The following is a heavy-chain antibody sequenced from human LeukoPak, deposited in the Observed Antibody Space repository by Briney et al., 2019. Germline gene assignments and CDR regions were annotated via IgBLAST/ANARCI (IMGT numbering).Heavy chain of an antibody. Sequence: PSETLSLTCTVSGGSISSYYWSWIRQPPGKGLEWIGYIYYNGSTKYNPSLKSRVTISVDTSKNQFSLKLSSVTAADTAVYYCARLGIAADGMENWFDPWGQGTLVTVSS. CDR3: ARLGIAADGMENWFDP. V-gene: IGHV4-59*08. CDR1: GGSISSYY. J-gene: IGHJ5*02. CDR2: IYYNGST. D-gene: IGHD6-13*01.